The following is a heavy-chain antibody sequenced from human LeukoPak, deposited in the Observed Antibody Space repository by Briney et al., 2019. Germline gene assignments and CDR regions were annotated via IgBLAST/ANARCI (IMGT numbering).Heavy chain of an antibody. CDR2: ISSSSSYI. CDR3: ARGGCSGGSCYHRYYFDY. Sequence: PGGSLRLSCAASGFTFSSYAMSWVRQAPGKGLEWVSSISSSSSYIYYADSVKGRFTIPRDNAKNSLYLQMNSLRAEDTAVYYCARGGCSGGSCYHRYYFDYWGQGTLVTVSS. D-gene: IGHD2-15*01. J-gene: IGHJ4*02. V-gene: IGHV3-21*01. CDR1: GFTFSSYA.